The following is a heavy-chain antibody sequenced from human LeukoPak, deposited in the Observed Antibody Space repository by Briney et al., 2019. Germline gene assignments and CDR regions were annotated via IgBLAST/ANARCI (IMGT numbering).Heavy chain of an antibody. V-gene: IGHV1-18*01. CDR3: ARDPTLNYYDSSGYYYDY. D-gene: IGHD3-22*01. Sequence: GASVKVSCKASGYTFTSYGISWVRQAPGQGLEWMGWISAYNGNTNYAQKLQGRVTMTTDTSTSTAYMELRSLRSDDTAVCYCARDPTLNYYDSSGYYYDYWGQGTLVTVSS. CDR1: GYTFTSYG. CDR2: ISAYNGNT. J-gene: IGHJ4*02.